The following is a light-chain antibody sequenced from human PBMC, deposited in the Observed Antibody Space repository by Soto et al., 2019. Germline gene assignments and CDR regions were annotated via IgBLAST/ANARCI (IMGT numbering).Light chain of an antibody. V-gene: IGKV3-15*01. CDR1: ESVSTN. Sequence: MTQSPATLSLATGERVTLSCRASESVSTNLAWYQQKAGQAPRLLIYGASTRATGIPARFSGSGSGTEFTLTISSLQSEDFAVYYCQQYNNWPPWTFGQGTKVDI. CDR2: GAS. CDR3: QQYNNWPPWT. J-gene: IGKJ1*01.